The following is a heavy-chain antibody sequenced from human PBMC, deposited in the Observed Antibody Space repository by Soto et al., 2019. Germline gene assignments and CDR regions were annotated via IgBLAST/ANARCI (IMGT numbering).Heavy chain of an antibody. CDR3: ARGCFLYSSSCLVY. CDR1: GYTFTSYD. V-gene: IGHV1-8*01. Sequence: QVPLVQSGAEVKKPGASVKVSCKASGYTFTSYDINWVRQATGQGLEWMGWMNPNSGNTGYAQKFQGRVNMTRNTSISTAYMELCSLRSEDTAVYYCARGCFLYSSSCLVYWGQGTLVTVSS. D-gene: IGHD6-13*01. J-gene: IGHJ4*02. CDR2: MNPNSGNT.